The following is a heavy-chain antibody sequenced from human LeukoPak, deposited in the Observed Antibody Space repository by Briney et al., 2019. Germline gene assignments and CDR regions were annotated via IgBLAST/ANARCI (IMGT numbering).Heavy chain of an antibody. Sequence: PGGSLRLSCAASGFTFSSYAMSWVRQAPGKGLEWDSAISGSGGSTYYADSVKGRFTISRDNSKNTLYLQMNSLRAEDTAVYYCAKDGYGSGSYYGDYWGQGTLVTVSS. V-gene: IGHV3-23*01. CDR3: AKDGYGSGSYYGDY. J-gene: IGHJ4*02. D-gene: IGHD3-10*01. CDR2: ISGSGGST. CDR1: GFTFSSYA.